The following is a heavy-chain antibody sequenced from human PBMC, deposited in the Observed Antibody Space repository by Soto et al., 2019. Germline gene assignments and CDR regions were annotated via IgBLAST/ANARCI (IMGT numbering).Heavy chain of an antibody. Sequence: ASVQVSCKPSVGTFSRYAISCVRQAPGQGVEGVGGIIPIFGTANYAQKYQGRVTITADESTSTAYMELSSLRSEDTAVYYCARDRYSSSWFFDYRGQGTLVTVPS. J-gene: IGHJ4*02. CDR2: IIPIFGTA. CDR3: ARDRYSSSWFFDY. V-gene: IGHV1-69*13. CDR1: VGTFSRYA. D-gene: IGHD6-13*01.